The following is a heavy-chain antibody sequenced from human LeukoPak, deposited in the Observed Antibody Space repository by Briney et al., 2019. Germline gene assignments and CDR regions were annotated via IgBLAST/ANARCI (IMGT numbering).Heavy chain of an antibody. D-gene: IGHD5-18*01. CDR1: SGSFSGYY. CDR2: INHSGST. CDR3: AKVNSYISGYIED. J-gene: IGHJ4*01. V-gene: IGHV4-34*01. Sequence: SETLSLTCAVYSGSFSGYYWSWIRQPPGKGLEWIGEINHSGSTNYNPSLKSRVTISVDTSKDQFSLRLTSVTAAETAVYYCAKVNSYISGYIEDWGQGTLVTVSS.